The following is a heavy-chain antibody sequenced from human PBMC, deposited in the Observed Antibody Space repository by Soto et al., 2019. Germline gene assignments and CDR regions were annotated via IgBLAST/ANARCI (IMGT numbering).Heavy chain of an antibody. D-gene: IGHD3-10*01. J-gene: IGHJ3*02. Sequence: PSQTLSLTCAISGDSVSSNSAAWNWIRQSPSRGLEWLGRTYYRSKWYNDYAVSVKSRITINPDTSKNQFSLQLNSVTPEDTAVNYCARGDLWFGEENGAFDIWGQGTMVTVSS. V-gene: IGHV6-1*01. CDR3: ARGDLWFGEENGAFDI. CDR2: TYYRSKWYN. CDR1: GDSVSSNSAA.